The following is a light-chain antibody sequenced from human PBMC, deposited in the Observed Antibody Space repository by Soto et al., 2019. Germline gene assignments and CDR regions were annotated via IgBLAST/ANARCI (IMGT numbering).Light chain of an antibody. CDR3: QQTYSTPRT. V-gene: IGKV1-39*01. CDR1: QSISSY. CDR2: AAS. Sequence: DIQMTQSPSSLSASVGDRVTITCRASQSISSYLNWYQQKPGKAPKLLIYAASSLQSGVPSRFSGSGSGTDFTRTISSLQPEDFATYYCQQTYSTPRTVGKGTKVEIK. J-gene: IGKJ1*01.